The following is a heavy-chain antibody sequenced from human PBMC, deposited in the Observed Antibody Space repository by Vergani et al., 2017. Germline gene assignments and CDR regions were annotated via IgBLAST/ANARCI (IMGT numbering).Heavy chain of an antibody. Sequence: QVQLVESGGGLVKPGGSLRLSCAASGFTFSDYYMSWIRQAPGKGLEWVSHISSSGNVIYYADSVKGRFTISRDNAKNSLYLQMNSLRAEDTAVYYCATTYYYDSSGYYRQDYWGQGTLVTVSS. D-gene: IGHD3-22*01. CDR3: ATTYYYDSSGYYRQDY. J-gene: IGHJ4*02. V-gene: IGHV3-11*01. CDR2: ISSSGNVI. CDR1: GFTFSDYY.